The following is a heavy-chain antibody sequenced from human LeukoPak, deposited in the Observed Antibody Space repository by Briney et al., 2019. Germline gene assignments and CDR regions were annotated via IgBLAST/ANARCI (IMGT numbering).Heavy chain of an antibody. D-gene: IGHD6-13*01. CDR1: GYTFTNFG. CDR3: ARDHSSSSQLFDY. CDR2: ISVYNGNT. V-gene: IGHV1-18*01. J-gene: IGHJ4*02. Sequence: ASVKVSCKASGYTFTNFGISWVRQAPGQGLEWMGWISVYNGNTNFAQKLQGGLTMTTDTSTTTAYMELRNLKSDDTAVYYCARDHSSSSQLFDYWGQGTLVTVSS.